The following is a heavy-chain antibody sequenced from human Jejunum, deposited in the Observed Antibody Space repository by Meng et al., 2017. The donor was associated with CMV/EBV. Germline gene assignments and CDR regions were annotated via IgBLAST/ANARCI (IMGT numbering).Heavy chain of an antibody. Sequence: VQLQGSGPGLLKPSETLSLTCTCSGGSISRSGYYWGWCRQPPGKGLEWIGSIYYSGSTYYNPSLKSRVTISVDTSKNQFFLKLSSVTAADTAVYHCLRGSGGSVWGQGTLVTVSS. V-gene: IGHV4-39*07. CDR3: LRGSGGSV. CDR1: GGSISRSGYY. D-gene: IGHD3-10*01. CDR2: IYYSGST. J-gene: IGHJ1*01.